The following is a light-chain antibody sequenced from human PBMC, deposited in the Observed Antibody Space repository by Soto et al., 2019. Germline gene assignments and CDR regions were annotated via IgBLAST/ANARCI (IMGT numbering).Light chain of an antibody. CDR1: QSVLYNSNNKNY. J-gene: IGKJ1*01. V-gene: IGKV4-1*01. CDR2: WAS. CDR3: QQYYSTPRT. Sequence: IVMTQSPDSLAVSLGERATINCKSSQSVLYNSNNKNYLAWYQQKPGQPPKLLIYWASTRESGVPDRFSGSGSGTDFTLTISSLQAEDVAVYYCQQYYSTPRTFGQGTKVDIK.